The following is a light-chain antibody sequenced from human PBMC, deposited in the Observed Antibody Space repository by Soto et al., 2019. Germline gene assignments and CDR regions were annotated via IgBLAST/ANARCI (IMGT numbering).Light chain of an antibody. Sequence: EIVMTQSPATLSVSPGERATLSCRASQSVSSNLAWYQQKPGQAPRLIIYGASTRATGIPARLSGSGSGTEFTLTISSLQSEDFAVYYCQQYNNWPPSWTFGQGTKVEIK. J-gene: IGKJ1*01. CDR1: QSVSSN. CDR3: QQYNNWPPSWT. CDR2: GAS. V-gene: IGKV3-15*01.